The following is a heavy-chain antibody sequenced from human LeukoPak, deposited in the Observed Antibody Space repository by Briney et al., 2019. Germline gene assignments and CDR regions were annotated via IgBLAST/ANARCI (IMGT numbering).Heavy chain of an antibody. D-gene: IGHD3-10*01. CDR2: VFYSGST. J-gene: IGHJ4*02. Sequence: SETLSLTCTVSGGSISSSSYYWGWIRQPPGKGLEWIGSVFYSGSTNYNPSLKSRVTMSVDTSKHQFSLKLRSVTAAHTAVYYCAREESSYFDYWGQGTLVTVSS. CDR3: AREESSYFDY. V-gene: IGHV4-39*07. CDR1: GGSISSSSYY.